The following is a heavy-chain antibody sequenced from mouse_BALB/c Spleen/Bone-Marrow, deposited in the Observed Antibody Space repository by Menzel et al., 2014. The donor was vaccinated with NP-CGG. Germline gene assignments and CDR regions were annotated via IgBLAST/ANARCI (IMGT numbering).Heavy chain of an antibody. CDR2: IDPANGNT. CDR1: GFNIKDTY. V-gene: IGHV14-3*02. CDR3: ARGYDEGFAY. D-gene: IGHD2-14*01. Sequence: VQLQQSGAELVKPGASVKLSCTASGFNIKDTYMPWVKQRPEQGLEWIGRIDPANGNTKYDPKFQGKATITADTSSNTAYLQLSSLTSEDTAVYYCARGYDEGFAYWGQGTLVTVSA. J-gene: IGHJ3*01.